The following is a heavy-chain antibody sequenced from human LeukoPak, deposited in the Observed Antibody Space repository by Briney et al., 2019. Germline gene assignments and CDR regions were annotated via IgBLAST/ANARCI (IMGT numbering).Heavy chain of an antibody. CDR2: IYYSGST. D-gene: IGHD3-16*01. CDR1: GGSISSSSYY. J-gene: IGHJ4*02. Sequence: SETLSLTCTVSGGSISSSSYYWGWIRQPPGKGLEWIGSIYYSGSTYYNPSLKSRVTISVDTSKNQFSLKLSSVTAADTAVYYCARLRGGLPHYFDYWGQGTLVIVSS. CDR3: ARLRGGLPHYFDY. V-gene: IGHV4-39*01.